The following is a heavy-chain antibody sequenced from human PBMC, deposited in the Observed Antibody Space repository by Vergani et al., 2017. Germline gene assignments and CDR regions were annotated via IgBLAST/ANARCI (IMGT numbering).Heavy chain of an antibody. CDR1: GFRVTTYY. CDR2: IKSDGRT. CDR3: TRSECIGTTCYGQYFDL. V-gene: IGHV3-66*02. D-gene: IGHD2/OR15-2a*01. J-gene: IGHJ4*01. Sequence: VELLESGGGLAQPGGSLRVSCSASGFRVTTYYMSWVRQAPGKGLEWVSVIKSDGRTSYAEAGRGRFTISRDTSRNAVYLQMNILRVEDTGVYYCTRSECIGTTCYGQYFDLWGHGILVTVSS.